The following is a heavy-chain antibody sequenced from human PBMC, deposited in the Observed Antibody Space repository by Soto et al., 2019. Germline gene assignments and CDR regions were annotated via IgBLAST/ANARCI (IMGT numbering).Heavy chain of an antibody. J-gene: IGHJ6*02. Sequence: ETLSLTCTVSGSSISSSSYYWGWIRQPPGKGLEWIGSIYYSGSTYYNPSLKSRVTISVDTSKNKFSLKLSSVTAADTAVYYCARHRYSYDFWSGYLYSHYYYGMDVWGQGTTVTVSS. CDR2: IYYSGST. CDR3: ARHRYSYDFWSGYLYSHYYYGMDV. D-gene: IGHD3-3*01. V-gene: IGHV4-39*01. CDR1: GSSISSSSYY.